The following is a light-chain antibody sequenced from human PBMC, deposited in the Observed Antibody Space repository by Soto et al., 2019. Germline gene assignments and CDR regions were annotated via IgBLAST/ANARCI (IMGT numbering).Light chain of an antibody. CDR1: QTISTH. CDR2: TAS. Sequence: DLQMTQSPSSLSASVGDRVTISCRASQTISTHLNWYQQKRGRAPQLLIYTASSLQSGVPSRFSGSGSGTDFTLTISSLQPEDCATYYCEQSYIVPRTFGQGTKV. J-gene: IGKJ1*01. V-gene: IGKV1-39*01. CDR3: EQSYIVPRT.